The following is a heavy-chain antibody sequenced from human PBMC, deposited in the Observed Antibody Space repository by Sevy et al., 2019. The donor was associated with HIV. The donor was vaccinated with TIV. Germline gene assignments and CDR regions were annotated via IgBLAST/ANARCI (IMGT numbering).Heavy chain of an antibody. CDR3: ARRYFDV. J-gene: IGHJ4*02. CDR1: GFTFHTFW. V-gene: IGHV3-7*01. CDR2: IRQDGNEI. Sequence: GGSLRLSCAASGFTFHTFWMQWVRQAPGKGLEWVANIRQDGNEIYYADSVKGRFTISRDNSMQSLLLDMNNLRVEDSGIYYCARRYFDVWGQGTLVTVSS.